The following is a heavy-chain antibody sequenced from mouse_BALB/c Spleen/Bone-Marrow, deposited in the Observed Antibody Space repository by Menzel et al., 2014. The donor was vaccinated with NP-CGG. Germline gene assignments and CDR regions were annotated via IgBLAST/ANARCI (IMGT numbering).Heavy chain of an antibody. CDR2: ILPGSDST. D-gene: IGHD3-2*01. Sequence: VQGVESGAELMKPGASVKISCKATGYTFSSYWIEWVKQRPGHGLEWIGEILPGSDSTNYNENFKGKATFTADTSSNTAYMQRNGLTSEDSAVYFCARDSSDYLAWFAYWGQGTLVSVSA. J-gene: IGHJ3*01. CDR1: GYTFSSYW. V-gene: IGHV1-9*01. CDR3: ARDSSDYLAWFAY.